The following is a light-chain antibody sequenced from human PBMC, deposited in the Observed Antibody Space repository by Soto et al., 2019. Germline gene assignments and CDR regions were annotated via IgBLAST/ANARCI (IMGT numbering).Light chain of an antibody. CDR2: DAS. CDR1: QSLSSY. CDR3: QHRSNWPLT. V-gene: IGKV3-11*01. J-gene: IGKJ4*01. Sequence: EIVLTQSPATLSLSPGERATLSCRASQSLSSYLAWYQQKPGQAPRLLIYDASNRATGIPARFSGSGSGTDFTLTISSLEPEDFAVYYCQHRSNWPLTFGGGTKVEIK.